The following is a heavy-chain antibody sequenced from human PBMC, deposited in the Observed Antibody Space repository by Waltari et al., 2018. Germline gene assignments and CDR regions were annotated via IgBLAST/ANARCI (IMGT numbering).Heavy chain of an antibody. J-gene: IGHJ4*02. D-gene: IGHD3-3*01. CDR2: IQGGNGNT. V-gene: IGHV1-3*01. CDR3: AKTQYDFWSAYFDY. CDR1: GYTFTTYP. Sequence: QVYLVQSGAEVKKPGASVNVSCKASGYTFTTYPLHWVRQAPGQGHEWMGWIQGGNGNTKYSKKFQDRLTISKDTSATTVYMELSSLTSEDTAVYYCAKTQYDFWSAYFDYWGQGTLVTVSS.